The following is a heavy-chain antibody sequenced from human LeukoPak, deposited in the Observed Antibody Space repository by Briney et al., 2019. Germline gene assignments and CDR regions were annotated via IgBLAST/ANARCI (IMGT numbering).Heavy chain of an antibody. Sequence: GASVNVSCKASGYTFTSYGISRVRQAPGQGLEWMGWISAYNGNTNYAQKLQGRVTMTTDTSTSTAYMELRSLRSDDTAVYYCARDRPLYGWVGIGYYFDYWGQGTLVTVSS. CDR1: GYTFTSYG. CDR2: ISAYNGNT. D-gene: IGHD2-15*01. V-gene: IGHV1-18*01. J-gene: IGHJ4*02. CDR3: ARDRPLYGWVGIGYYFDY.